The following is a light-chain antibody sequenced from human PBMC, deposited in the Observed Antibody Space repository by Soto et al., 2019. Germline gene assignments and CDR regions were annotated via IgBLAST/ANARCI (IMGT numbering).Light chain of an antibody. Sequence: DIQMTQSPSTLSASVGDRVTITCRASQSISSWLAWYQQKPGKAPKLLIYDASSLESGVPSRFSGSGSRTEFTLTISSLQPDDFATYYCQQYNSYNTFGQGTKLEIK. CDR1: QSISSW. V-gene: IGKV1-5*01. CDR2: DAS. J-gene: IGKJ2*01. CDR3: QQYNSYNT.